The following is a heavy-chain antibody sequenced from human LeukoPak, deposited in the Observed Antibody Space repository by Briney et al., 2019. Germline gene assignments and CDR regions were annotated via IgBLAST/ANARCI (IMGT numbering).Heavy chain of an antibody. V-gene: IGHV3-73*01. J-gene: IGHJ4*02. CDR2: IRSKPNSYTT. D-gene: IGHD1-26*01. CDR1: GFTFSGFY. Sequence: PGGSLRLSCAASGFTFSGFYMHWVRQASGKGLEWVGLIRSKPNSYTTVYAASVQGRFTISRDDSKNTLYLQMNSLRAEDTAVYYCARDADSGSYSFCDYWGQGTLVTVSS. CDR3: ARDADSGSYSFCDY.